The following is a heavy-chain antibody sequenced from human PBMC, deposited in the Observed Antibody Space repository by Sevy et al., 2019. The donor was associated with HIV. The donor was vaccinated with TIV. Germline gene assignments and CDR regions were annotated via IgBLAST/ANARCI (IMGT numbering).Heavy chain of an antibody. CDR2: ISYDGSNK. V-gene: IGHV3-30-3*01. Sequence: GGSLRLSCAASGFTFSSYAMHWVRQAPGKGLEWVAVISYDGSNKYYADSVKGRFTISRDNSKNTLYLQMNSLRAEDTAVYYCARGYCISTSCYGQSEGPPYYYYGMDVWGQGTTVTVSS. CDR3: ARGYCISTSCYGQSEGPPYYYYGMDV. J-gene: IGHJ6*02. CDR1: GFTFSSYA. D-gene: IGHD2-2*01.